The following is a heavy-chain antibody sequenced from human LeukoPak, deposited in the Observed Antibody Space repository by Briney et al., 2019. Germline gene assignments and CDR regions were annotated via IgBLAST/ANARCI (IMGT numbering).Heavy chain of an antibody. D-gene: IGHD2-2*01. J-gene: IGHJ4*02. V-gene: IGHV4-34*01. CDR2: INHSGST. CDR1: GGSFSGCY. Sequence: PSETLSLTCAVYGGSFSGCYWSWIRQPPGKGLEWIGEINHSGSTNYNPSLKSRVTISVDTSKNQFSLKLSSVTAADTAVYYCARGARDIVVVPAAATFDYWGQGTLVTVSS. CDR3: ARGARDIVVVPAAATFDY.